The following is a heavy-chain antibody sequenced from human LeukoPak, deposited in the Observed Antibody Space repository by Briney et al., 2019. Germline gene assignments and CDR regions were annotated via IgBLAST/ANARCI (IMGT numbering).Heavy chain of an antibody. Sequence: PGGSLRLSCAASGFTFSLSHMNWVRQAPGKGLEWISYISRDSGTTYYADSVKGRFTISRDNAKKSLYLQMNSLKAEDTAVYYCTRNYFNGTGNYSGRNSWSQGSLVTVSS. D-gene: IGHD5-24*01. V-gene: IGHV3-48*04. CDR1: GFTFSLSH. CDR2: ISRDSGTT. J-gene: IGHJ4*02. CDR3: TRNYFNGTGNYSGRNS.